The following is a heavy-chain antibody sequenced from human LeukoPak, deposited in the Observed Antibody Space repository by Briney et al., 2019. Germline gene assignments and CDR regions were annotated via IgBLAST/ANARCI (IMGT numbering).Heavy chain of an antibody. Sequence: GGSLRLSCAASGYTFTSYYMHWVRQAPGQGLEWMGIINPSGGSTSYAQKFQGRVTMTRDTSTSTVYMELSSLRSEDTAVYFCAREELAGNKNFDYWGQGTLVTVSS. V-gene: IGHV1-46*01. CDR1: GYTFTSYY. CDR3: AREELAGNKNFDY. D-gene: IGHD5-24*01. J-gene: IGHJ4*02. CDR2: INPSGGST.